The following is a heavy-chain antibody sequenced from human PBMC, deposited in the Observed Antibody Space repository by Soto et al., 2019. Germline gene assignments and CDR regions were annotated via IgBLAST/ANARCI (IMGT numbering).Heavy chain of an antibody. CDR3: AHRHRGCSGYYLSFVY. CDR2: IYWDDDK. CDR1: GFSLSTSGVG. D-gene: IGHD3-22*01. Sequence: QITLKESGPTLVKPTQTLTLTCTFSGFSLSTSGVGVGWIRQPPGKALECLALIYWDDDKRYSPSLKSRPTITKDTSKNQVVLTMTNMDPVDTATYYCAHRHRGCSGYYLSFVYWGQGTLVTVSS. V-gene: IGHV2-5*02. J-gene: IGHJ4*02.